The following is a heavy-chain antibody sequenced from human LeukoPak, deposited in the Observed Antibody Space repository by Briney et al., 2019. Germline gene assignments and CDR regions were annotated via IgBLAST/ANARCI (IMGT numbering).Heavy chain of an antibody. V-gene: IGHV3-23*01. CDR3: EKGVVPAAIPDY. Sequence: PGGSLRLSCAASGVTFSSYAMSWVRQAPGKGLEWVSAISGSGGSTYYADSVKGRFTISRDNSKNTLYLQMNSLRAEDTAVYYCEKGVVPAAIPDYWGQGTLVTVSS. J-gene: IGHJ4*02. CDR1: GVTFSSYA. CDR2: ISGSGGST. D-gene: IGHD2-2*01.